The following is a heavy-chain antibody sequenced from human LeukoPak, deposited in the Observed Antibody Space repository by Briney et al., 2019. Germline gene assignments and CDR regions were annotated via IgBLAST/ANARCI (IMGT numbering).Heavy chain of an antibody. D-gene: IGHD5-18*01. CDR3: ANSMGGYSYSTNWLDP. V-gene: IGHV1-18*01. CDR1: GYTSTSYG. CDR2: ISAYNGNT. Sequence: ASVKVSCKASGYTSTSYGISWVRQAPGQGLQWMGWISAYNGNTNYAQKLQGRVTMTTDTSTSTAYMELRSLRSDDTAVYYCANSMGGYSYSTNWLDPWGQGTPVTVSS. J-gene: IGHJ5*02.